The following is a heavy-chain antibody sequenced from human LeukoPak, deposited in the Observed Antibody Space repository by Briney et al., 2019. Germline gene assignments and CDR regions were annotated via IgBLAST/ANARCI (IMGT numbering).Heavy chain of an antibody. J-gene: IGHJ4*02. D-gene: IGHD6-19*01. CDR2: IKSDGSI. CDR1: GFTFSSYW. CDR3: AKDGLGYYFDY. V-gene: IGHV3-74*01. Sequence: GGSLRLSCAASGFTFSSYWMDCVRQPPGKGLVWVSRIKSDGSITYADSVKGRFTISRDSSKNTLYLQMNSLRAGDTAVYYCAKDGLGYYFDYWGQGTVVTVSS.